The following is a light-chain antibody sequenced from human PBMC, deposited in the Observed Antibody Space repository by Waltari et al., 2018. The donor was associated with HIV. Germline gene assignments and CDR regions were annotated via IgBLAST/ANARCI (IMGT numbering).Light chain of an antibody. Sequence: QSALTQPASVSGSPGTSITIPCPGFGSSNLVLWYQPHPGKAPKLMIYEGSKRPSGVSNHFSGSKSGNTASLTISGLQAEDEAVYYCCAYAGGNTFYVFGTGTKVTVL. CDR2: EGS. J-gene: IGLJ1*01. CDR1: FGSSNL. V-gene: IGLV2-23*01. CDR3: CAYAGGNTFYV.